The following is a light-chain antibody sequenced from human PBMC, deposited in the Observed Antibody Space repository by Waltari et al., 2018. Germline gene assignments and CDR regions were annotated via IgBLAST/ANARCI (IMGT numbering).Light chain of an antibody. CDR3: QSFDNMLSGGVV. CDR1: TSNIGAGNG. V-gene: IGLV1-40*01. Sequence: QSVLTQPPSVSGTPGQRVTISCSGSTSNIGAGNGAHWYQHLPGTAPKLLIYGNNNRPSGVPDRFSGSKSGTSASLAITGLQADDEADYFCQSFDNMLSGGVVFGGGTKLAVL. J-gene: IGLJ2*01. CDR2: GNN.